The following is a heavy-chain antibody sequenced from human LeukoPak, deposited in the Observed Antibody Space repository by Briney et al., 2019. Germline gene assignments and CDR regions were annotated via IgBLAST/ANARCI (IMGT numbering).Heavy chain of an antibody. V-gene: IGHV3-23*01. CDR1: GFTFSSYA. Sequence: PGGSLRLSCAASGFTFSSYAMSWVRQAPGKGLEWVSAISGSGGSTYYADSVKGRFTISRDNSKNTLYLQMNSLRAEDTAVYYCAKVSGYYLNSYYFDYWGQGTQVTVSS. J-gene: IGHJ4*02. CDR3: AKVSGYYLNSYYFDY. CDR2: ISGSGGST. D-gene: IGHD3-22*01.